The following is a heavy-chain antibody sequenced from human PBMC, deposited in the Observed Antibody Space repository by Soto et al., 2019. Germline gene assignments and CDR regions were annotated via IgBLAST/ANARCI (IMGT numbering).Heavy chain of an antibody. CDR1: GYTFTTYA. J-gene: IGHJ4*02. V-gene: IGHV1-3*01. D-gene: IGHD6-19*01. Sequence: ASVKVSCKTSGYTFTTYAMHWVRLAPGQRLEWMGWINAGNGDTKYSQKFQDRVTITRDTSASTAYMELSSLRSEDTAVYLCARGAVSDWPFDCWGQGTLVTVSS. CDR3: ARGAVSDWPFDC. CDR2: INAGNGDT.